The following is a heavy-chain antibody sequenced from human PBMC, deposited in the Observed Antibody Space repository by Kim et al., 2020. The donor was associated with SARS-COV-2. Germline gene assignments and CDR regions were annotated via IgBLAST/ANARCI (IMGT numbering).Heavy chain of an antibody. CDR1: GYSFSTYW. V-gene: IGHV5-51*01. D-gene: IGHD2-2*01. Sequence: GESLKISCKSSGYSFSTYWIAWVRQMPGKGLEWMGIINPRDSDTRYSPSFQGQVTLSVDKSITPAYVQWSSLRASDPAIFYCARQGLSITLDYWGQGTLV. J-gene: IGHJ4*02. CDR3: ARQGLSITLDY. CDR2: INPRDSDT.